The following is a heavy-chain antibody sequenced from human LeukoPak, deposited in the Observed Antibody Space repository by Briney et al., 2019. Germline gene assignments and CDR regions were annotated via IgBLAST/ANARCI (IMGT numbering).Heavy chain of an antibody. CDR3: AKAPVTTCRGAFCYPFDY. D-gene: IGHD2-15*01. CDR1: GFTFSSYG. CDR2: ISGSGGST. V-gene: IGHV3-23*01. J-gene: IGHJ4*02. Sequence: GGSLRLYCAASGFTFSSYGMSWLRQAPGKGLEWVSAISGSGGSTYYADSVKGRFTISRDNSKNTLYLQMNSLRAEDTAVYYCAKAPVTTCRGAFCYPFDYWGLGTLVTVSS.